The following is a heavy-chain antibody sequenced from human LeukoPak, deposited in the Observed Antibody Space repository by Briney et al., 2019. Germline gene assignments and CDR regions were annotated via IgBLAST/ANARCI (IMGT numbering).Heavy chain of an antibody. Sequence: SQTLSLTCAVSGGSISSGGYSWSWIRQPPGKGLEWIGYIYHSGSTNYNPSLKSRVTMSVDTSKNQFSLKLSSVTAADTAVYYCARVSRQLSLDYWGQGTLVTVSS. CDR3: ARVSRQLSLDY. J-gene: IGHJ4*02. CDR2: IYHSGST. CDR1: GGSISSGGYS. V-gene: IGHV4-30-2*01. D-gene: IGHD1-1*01.